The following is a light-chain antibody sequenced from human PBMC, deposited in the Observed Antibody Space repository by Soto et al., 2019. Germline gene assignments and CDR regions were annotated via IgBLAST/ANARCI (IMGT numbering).Light chain of an antibody. CDR1: SSDVGGYNY. V-gene: IGLV2-14*01. J-gene: IGLJ2*01. CDR2: EIS. Sequence: QSALTQPASVSGSPGQSITISCTGTSSDVGGYNYVSWYQHHPGKAPKLMIFEISNRPSGVSNRFSGSKSGNTASLTISGLQAEDEADYYCSSYTCSSTLGVLFGGGTKLTVL. CDR3: SSYTCSSTLGVL.